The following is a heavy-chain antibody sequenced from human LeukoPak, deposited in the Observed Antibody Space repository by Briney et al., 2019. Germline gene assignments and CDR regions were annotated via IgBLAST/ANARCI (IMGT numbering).Heavy chain of an antibody. D-gene: IGHD6-19*01. V-gene: IGHV5-51*01. Sequence: GASLKISCKCSGYIFTSYWIGWVRPLPGKGLEWMGIIYPGDSDTRYSPSFQGQVTISADKSISTAYLQWSSLKASDTAMYYCARLSSGWPDYWGQGTLVTVSS. CDR1: GYIFTSYW. CDR3: ARLSSGWPDY. CDR2: IYPGDSDT. J-gene: IGHJ4*02.